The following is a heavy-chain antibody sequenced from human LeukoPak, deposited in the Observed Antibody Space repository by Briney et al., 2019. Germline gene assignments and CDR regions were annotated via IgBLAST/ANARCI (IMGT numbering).Heavy chain of an antibody. J-gene: IGHJ4*02. V-gene: IGHV4-59*01. D-gene: IGHD5-18*01. CDR1: NGSISSFY. Sequence: SETLSRTCTVSNGSISSFYWTWIRQPPGKGLEWIGYIYYTGTTDYNPSLKSRVTISVDTSKNQFSLKLSSVTAADTAVYYCARGYGRYFDYWGQGTLVTVSS. CDR2: IYYTGTT. CDR3: ARGYGRYFDY.